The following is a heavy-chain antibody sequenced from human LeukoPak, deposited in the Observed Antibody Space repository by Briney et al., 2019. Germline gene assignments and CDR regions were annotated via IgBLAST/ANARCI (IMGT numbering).Heavy chain of an antibody. CDR3: ARGVAAAWGNWFDP. V-gene: IGHV1-2*02. CDR2: INPNSGGT. CDR1: GYTFTGYY. D-gene: IGHD6-13*01. Sequence: ASVKVSCKASGYTFTGYYMHWVRQAPGQGLEWMGWINPNSGGTNYAQKFQGRVTMTRDTSISTAYMELSRLRSDDTAVYYCARGVAAAWGNWFDPWGQGTLVTVSS. J-gene: IGHJ5*02.